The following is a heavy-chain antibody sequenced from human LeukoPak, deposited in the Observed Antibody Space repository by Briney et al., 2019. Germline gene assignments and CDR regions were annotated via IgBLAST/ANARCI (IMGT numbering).Heavy chain of an antibody. CDR3: ARGTGYANWFDP. J-gene: IGHJ5*02. D-gene: IGHD5-18*01. V-gene: IGHV4-34*01. CDR2: INHSGST. CDR1: GGSFSGYY. Sequence: SETLSLTCAVYGGSFSGYYWSWIRQPPGKGLEWIGEINHSGSTNYNPSLKSRVTISVDTSKNQFSPKLSSVPAADTAVYYCARGTGYANWFDPWGQGTLVTVSS.